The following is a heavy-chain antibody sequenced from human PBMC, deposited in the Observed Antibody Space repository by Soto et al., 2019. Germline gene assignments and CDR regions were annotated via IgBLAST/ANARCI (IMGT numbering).Heavy chain of an antibody. CDR2: INPSGGST. CDR3: ARDYCSGGSCDPEGAFDI. J-gene: IGHJ3*02. V-gene: IGHV1-46*03. D-gene: IGHD2-15*01. Sequence: ASVKVSCKASGYTFTSYYMHWVRQAPGQGLEWMGIINPSGGSTSYAQKFQGRVTMTRDTSTSTVYMELSSPRSEDTAVYYCARDYCSGGSCDPEGAFDIWGQGTMVTVSS. CDR1: GYTFTSYY.